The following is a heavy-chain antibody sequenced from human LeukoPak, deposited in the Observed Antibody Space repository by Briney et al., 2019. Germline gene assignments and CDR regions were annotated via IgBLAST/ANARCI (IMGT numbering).Heavy chain of an antibody. CDR2: ISGSGGST. J-gene: IGHJ4*02. V-gene: IGHV3-23*01. Sequence: GGSLRLSCAASGFTFSSYAMSWVRQAPGKGLEWVSAISGSGGSTYYADSVKGRFTISRDNSKNTLYLQMNSLRAEDTAVYYCAKIHLNPYGGGHFDYWGQGTLVTVSS. CDR3: AKIHLNPYGGGHFDY. D-gene: IGHD4-23*01. CDR1: GFTFSSYA.